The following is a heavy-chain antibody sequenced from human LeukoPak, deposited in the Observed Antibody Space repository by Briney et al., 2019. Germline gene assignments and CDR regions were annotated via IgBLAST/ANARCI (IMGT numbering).Heavy chain of an antibody. Sequence: GASVKVSCKASGYTFTGYYMHWVRQAPGQGLEWMGWINPNSGGTNYAQKFQGRVTMTRDTSISTAYMELSRLRSDDTAVYYCARVVLRFLEWSPPGYWGQGTLVTVSS. V-gene: IGHV1-2*02. CDR2: INPNSGGT. CDR3: ARVVLRFLEWSPPGY. D-gene: IGHD3-3*01. J-gene: IGHJ4*02. CDR1: GYTFTGYY.